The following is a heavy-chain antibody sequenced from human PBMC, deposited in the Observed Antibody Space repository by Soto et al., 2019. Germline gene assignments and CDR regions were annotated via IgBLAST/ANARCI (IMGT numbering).Heavy chain of an antibody. CDR1: GHTFTSYD. V-gene: IGHV1-8*01. J-gene: IGHJ6*03. CDR3: ARGPGYNWNDRPGATNYYMDV. CDR2: MNPNSGNT. D-gene: IGHD1-1*01. Sequence: ASVKVSCKASGHTFTSYDINWVRQATGQGLEWMGWMNPNSGNTGYAQKFQGRVTMTRNTSISTAYMELSSLRSEDTAVYYCARGPGYNWNDRPGATNYYMDVWGKGTTVTVSS.